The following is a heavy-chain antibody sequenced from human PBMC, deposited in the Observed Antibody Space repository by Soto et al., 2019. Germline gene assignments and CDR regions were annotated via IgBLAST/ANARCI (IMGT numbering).Heavy chain of an antibody. D-gene: IGHD3-22*01. CDR2: IIPIFGTA. V-gene: IGHV1-69*12. J-gene: IGHJ6*02. CDR3: ARPYYYDSSGPSCFYYYGMDV. Sequence: QVQLVQSGAEVKKPGSSVKVSCKASGGTFSSYAISWVRQAPGQGLEWMGGIIPIFGTANYAQKFQGRVTITADESTSTVYRELSSLRSEYTAVYYCARPYYYDSSGPSCFYYYGMDVWGQGTTVTVSS. CDR1: GGTFSSYA.